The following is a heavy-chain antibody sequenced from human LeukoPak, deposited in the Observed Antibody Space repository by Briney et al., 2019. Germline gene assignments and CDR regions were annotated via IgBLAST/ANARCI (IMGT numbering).Heavy chain of an antibody. V-gene: IGHV4-38-2*01. Sequence: SETLSLTCAVSGYSISSGDYWGWIRQPPGKGLEWIGAIFHSGSTYYNPSLKSRVTISVDTSKNQFSLKLSSVTAADTAVYYCARRNFSYWYFDLWGRGTLVIVSS. D-gene: IGHD3-3*01. CDR1: GYSISSGDY. CDR3: ARRNFSYWYFDL. CDR2: IFHSGST. J-gene: IGHJ2*01.